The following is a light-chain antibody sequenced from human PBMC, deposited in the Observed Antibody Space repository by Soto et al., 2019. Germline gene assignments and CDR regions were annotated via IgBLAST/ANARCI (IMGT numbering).Light chain of an antibody. CDR3: LQDYNFPLT. CDR1: QDIGND. CDR2: AAS. J-gene: IGKJ4*01. Sequence: AIQMTQSPSSLSASVGDRVTITCRASQDIGNDLGWYQQIPGKAPKLLIYAASSLHSGVPSRFSGSGSGTDFALTISSLQPEDFATYYCLQDYNFPLTFGGGTKVEIK. V-gene: IGKV1-6*01.